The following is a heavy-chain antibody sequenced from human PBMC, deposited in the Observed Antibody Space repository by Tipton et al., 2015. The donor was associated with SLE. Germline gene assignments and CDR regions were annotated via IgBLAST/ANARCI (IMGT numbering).Heavy chain of an antibody. CDR1: GGSINSGY. Sequence: LRLSCTVSGGSINSGYWSWIRQPAGKGLEWIGRIYSGGSFDYNPSLKSRVTMSVDKSTNRFSLKVTSVTAADTAVYYCARGGDDFWSANYPSGGMDVWGQGTTVTVSS. D-gene: IGHD3-3*01. CDR2: IYSGGSF. CDR3: ARGGDDFWSANYPSGGMDV. V-gene: IGHV4-4*07. J-gene: IGHJ6*02.